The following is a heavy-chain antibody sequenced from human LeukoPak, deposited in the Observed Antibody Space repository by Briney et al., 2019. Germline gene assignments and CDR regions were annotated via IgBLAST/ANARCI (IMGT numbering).Heavy chain of an antibody. J-gene: IGHJ5*02. CDR3: VRDGEGVAVSVNFWFDP. Sequence: AASVKVSCKASGYTFTSYDINWVRQAPGQGLEWMGWMNPINGNTGYARKFQGRVTMTRDTSISTAYMELRSLTSEDTAIYYCVRDGEGVAVSVNFWFDPWGQGTLVTVSS. CDR1: GYTFTSYD. CDR2: MNPINGNT. D-gene: IGHD3-10*01. V-gene: IGHV1-8*01.